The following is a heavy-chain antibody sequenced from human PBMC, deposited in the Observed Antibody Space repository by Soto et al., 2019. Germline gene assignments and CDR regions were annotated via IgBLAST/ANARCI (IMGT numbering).Heavy chain of an antibody. D-gene: IGHD3-3*01. CDR2: IYYSGST. J-gene: IGHJ6*02. CDR3: ARPYYDFWSGSYYYYGMDV. V-gene: IGHV4-39*01. CDR1: GGSISSRSYC. Sequence: SQTLSPTCTVSGGSISSRSYCRSRIQKPPGKGLEWIGSIYYSGSTYYNPSLKSRVTISVDTSKNQFSLKLSSVTAADTAVYYCARPYYDFWSGSYYYYGMDVLVQGTTVTVSS.